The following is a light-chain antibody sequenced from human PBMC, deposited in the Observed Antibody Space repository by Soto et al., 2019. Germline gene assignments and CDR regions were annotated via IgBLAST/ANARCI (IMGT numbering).Light chain of an antibody. Sequence: IVMTQSPATLSVSPGERATLSCRASQSIDNKLAWYQQRPGQAPRLLIYGASTRVTGIPARFSGSGSGTEFTLPISGLQSEDFGVYYCQPYKSWRTFGQGTNVETK. CDR2: GAS. J-gene: IGKJ1*01. CDR1: QSIDNK. V-gene: IGKV3-15*01. CDR3: QPYKSWRT.